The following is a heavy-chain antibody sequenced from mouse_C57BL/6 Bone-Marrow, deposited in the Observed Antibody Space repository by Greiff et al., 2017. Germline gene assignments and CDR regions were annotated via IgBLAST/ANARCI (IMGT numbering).Heavy chain of an antibody. J-gene: IGHJ1*03. D-gene: IGHD3-3*01. CDR2: IWSGGST. Sequence: VKLVESGPGLVQPSQSLSITCTVSGFSLTSYGVHWVRQSPGTGLEWLGVIWSGGSTDYNAAFISRLSISKDNSKSQVFFKMNSLQADDTAIYYCARGWDWYFDVWGTGTTVTVSS. CDR3: ARGWDWYFDV. V-gene: IGHV2-2*01. CDR1: GFSLTSYG.